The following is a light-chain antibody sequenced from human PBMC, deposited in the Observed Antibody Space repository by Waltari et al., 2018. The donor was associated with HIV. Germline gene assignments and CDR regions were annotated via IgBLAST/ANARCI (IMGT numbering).Light chain of an antibody. Sequence: GNENNVGYQGAAWLQHHQGHPPKLLTYRNDGRPSGVSDRFSASRSGDTASLTISGLQPEDEADYYCLAWDTAFSGWVFGSGTHLIV. CDR2: RND. V-gene: IGLV10-54*04. CDR1: ENNVGYQG. CDR3: LAWDTAFSGWV. J-gene: IGLJ3*02.